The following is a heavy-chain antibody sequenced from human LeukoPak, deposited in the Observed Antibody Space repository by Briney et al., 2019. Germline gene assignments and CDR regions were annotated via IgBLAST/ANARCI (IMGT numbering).Heavy chain of an antibody. J-gene: IGHJ4*02. Sequence: GGSLRLSCAASGFTFSDYYMSWIRQAPGKGLEWASYISSSSSYTNYADSVKGRFTISRDNAKNSLYLQMNSLRAEDTAVYYCARDGHSYGYDLDYWGQGTLVTVSS. CDR3: ARDGHSYGYDLDY. CDR1: GFTFSDYY. D-gene: IGHD5-18*01. V-gene: IGHV3-11*06. CDR2: ISSSSSYT.